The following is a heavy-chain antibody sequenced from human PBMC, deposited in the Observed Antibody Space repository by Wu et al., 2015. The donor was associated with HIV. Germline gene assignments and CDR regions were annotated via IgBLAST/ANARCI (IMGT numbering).Heavy chain of an antibody. V-gene: IGHV1-46*01. CDR2: INPSGGST. CDR3: ASSHGGIAAAGYRGY. D-gene: IGHD6-13*01. Sequence: QVQLVQSGAEVKKPGASVKVSCKASGYTFTSYYMHWVRQAPGQGLEWMGIINPSGGSTSYAQKFQGRVTMTRDTSTSTVYMELSSLRSEDTAVYYCASSHGGIAAAGYRGYWGQGTLVTVSS. CDR1: GYTFTSYY. J-gene: IGHJ4*02.